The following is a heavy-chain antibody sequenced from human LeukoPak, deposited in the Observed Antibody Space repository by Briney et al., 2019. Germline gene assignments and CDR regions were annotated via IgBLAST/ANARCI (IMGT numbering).Heavy chain of an antibody. CDR2: ISNDGSST. V-gene: IGHV3-74*01. CDR3: AKGPFSYYDSSGYNYYDL. CDR1: GFTFSSYW. J-gene: IGHJ4*02. Sequence: GGSLRLSCAASGFTFSSYWMHWVRQAPGKGLVWVSGISNDGSSTRDVDSVKGRFTISRDNSKNTLDLQMNSLRADDTAVYYCAKGPFSYYDSSGYNYYDLWGQGTLVTVSS. D-gene: IGHD3-22*01.